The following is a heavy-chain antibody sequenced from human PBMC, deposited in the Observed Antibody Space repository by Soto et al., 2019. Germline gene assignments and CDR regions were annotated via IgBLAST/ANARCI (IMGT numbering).Heavy chain of an antibody. D-gene: IGHD1-1*01. CDR1: GGSISSGGYS. V-gene: IGHV4-30-2*01. J-gene: IGHJ4*02. CDR3: ARTLPNRQLFDS. CDR2: IYHSGST. Sequence: SETLSLTCAVSGGSISSGGYSWSWIRQPPGKGLEWIGYIYHSGSTYYNPSLKSRVTISVDRSKNQFSLKLSSVTAADTAVYYCARTLPNRQLFDSWSQGTLVTVSS.